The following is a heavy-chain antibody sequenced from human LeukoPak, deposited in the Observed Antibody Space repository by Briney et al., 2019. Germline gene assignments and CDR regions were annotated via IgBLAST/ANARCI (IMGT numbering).Heavy chain of an antibody. Sequence: GGSLRLSCAASGFTVRSFYMSWVRQAPGKGLEWVSVLYAGGDTYYADSVKGRFIISRDNSKNTLYLQMNSLRAEDTASYYCARGDTGYNRGWGRDFDYWGQGSLVTVSS. J-gene: IGHJ4*02. V-gene: IGHV3-66*01. D-gene: IGHD6-19*01. CDR3: ARGDTGYNRGWGRDFDY. CDR2: LYAGGDT. CDR1: GFTVRSFY.